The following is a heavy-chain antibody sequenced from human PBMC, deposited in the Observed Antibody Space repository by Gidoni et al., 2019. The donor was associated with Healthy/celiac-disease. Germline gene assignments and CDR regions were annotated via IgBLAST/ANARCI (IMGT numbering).Heavy chain of an antibody. D-gene: IGHD6-6*01. V-gene: IGHV4-34*01. CDR1: GGSCSGYY. CDR3: ARGRIAARVPHFDY. J-gene: IGHJ4*02. Sequence: QVQLQQWGAGLLKPSETLSLTCAVYGGSCSGYYWSWIRQPPGKGLEWIGEINHSGSTNYNPSLKSRVTISVDTSKNQFSLKLSSVTAADTAVYYCARGRIAARVPHFDYWGQGTLVTVSS. CDR2: INHSGST.